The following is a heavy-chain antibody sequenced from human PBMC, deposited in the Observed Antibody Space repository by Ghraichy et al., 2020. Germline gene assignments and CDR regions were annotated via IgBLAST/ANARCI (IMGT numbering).Heavy chain of an antibody. CDR2: IGTAGDT. Sequence: GESLNISCAASGFTFNRYDMHWVRQATGKALEWVLAIGTAGDTHYADSVKGRFTISREDAKNTLYLQMNSLRARDTAVYYCARSGQSYFHGLDVWGQGTTVTVSS. J-gene: IGHJ6*02. CDR3: ARSGQSYFHGLDV. V-gene: IGHV3-13*01. CDR1: GFTFNRYD. D-gene: IGHD1-14*01.